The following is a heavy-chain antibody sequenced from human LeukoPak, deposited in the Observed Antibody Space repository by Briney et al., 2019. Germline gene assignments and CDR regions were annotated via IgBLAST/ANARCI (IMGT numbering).Heavy chain of an antibody. CDR3: ARGSSAYDYVWGSYRYSPFDY. V-gene: IGHV4-4*02. Sequence: PSETLSLTCAVSGGSISSSNWWSWVRQPPGKGLEWIGEIYHSGSTNYNPSLKSRVTISVDKSKNQFSLKLSSVTAADTAVYYCARGSSAYDYVWGSYRYSPFDYWGQGTLVTVSS. CDR1: GGSISSSNW. J-gene: IGHJ4*02. CDR2: IYHSGST. D-gene: IGHD3-16*02.